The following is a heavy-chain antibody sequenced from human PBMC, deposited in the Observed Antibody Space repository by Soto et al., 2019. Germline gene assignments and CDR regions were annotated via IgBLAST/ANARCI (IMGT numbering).Heavy chain of an antibody. V-gene: IGHV4-30-2*01. CDR1: GGSISSGGYS. CDR2: IYHSGST. D-gene: IGHD2-21*02. CDR3: ARVGSNCGGDCYSGYFDY. J-gene: IGHJ4*02. Sequence: SETLSLTCAVSGGSISSGGYSWSWIRQPPGKGLEWIGYIYHSGSTYYNPSLKSRVTISVDRSKNQFSLKLSSVTAADTAVYYCARVGSNCGGDCYSGYFDYWGQGTLVTVSS.